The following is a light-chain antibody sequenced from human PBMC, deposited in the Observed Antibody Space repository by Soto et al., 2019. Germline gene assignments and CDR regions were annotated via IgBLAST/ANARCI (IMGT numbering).Light chain of an antibody. CDR2: GAY. J-gene: IGKJ1*01. CDR1: QSVITSY. Sequence: EIVLTQSPATLSLSSGERATLSCRASQSVITSYLAWYQQKPGQAPRLLLYGAYNRATGIPDRFSGSGSGTDFTLTISRLEPEDFAVYYCQQYGTAPWTFGQGTKV. V-gene: IGKV3-20*01. CDR3: QQYGTAPWT.